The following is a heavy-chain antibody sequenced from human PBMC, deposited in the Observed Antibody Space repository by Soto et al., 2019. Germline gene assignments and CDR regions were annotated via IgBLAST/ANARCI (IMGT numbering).Heavy chain of an antibody. D-gene: IGHD3-16*02. CDR2: ISGSGGST. V-gene: IGHV3-23*01. J-gene: IGHJ4*02. CDR3: AKDQQDDYIWGSYRYRSY. CDR1: GFTFSSYA. Sequence: GGSLRLSCAASGFTFSSYAMSWVRQAPGKGLEWVSAISGSGGSTYYADSVKGRFTISRDNSKNTLYLQMNSLRAEDTAVYYCAKDQQDDYIWGSYRYRSYWGQGTLVTVSS.